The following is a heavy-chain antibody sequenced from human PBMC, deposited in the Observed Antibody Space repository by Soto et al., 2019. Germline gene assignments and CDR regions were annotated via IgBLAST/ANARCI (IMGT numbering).Heavy chain of an antibody. CDR2: ISAYNGDT. D-gene: IGHD3-10*01. V-gene: IGHV1-18*01. J-gene: IGHJ5*02. CDR1: GYTFTSYG. Sequence: ASVKVSCKASGYTFTSYGISWVRQAPGQGLEWMGWISAYNGDTNYAQKLQGRVTMTTDTSTSTAYMELRSLRSDDTAVYYCARDRGIMVRAPKGWFDPWGQGTLVTVSS. CDR3: ARDRGIMVRAPKGWFDP.